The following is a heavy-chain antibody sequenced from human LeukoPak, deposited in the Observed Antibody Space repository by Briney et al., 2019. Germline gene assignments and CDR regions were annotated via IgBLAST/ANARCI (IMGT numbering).Heavy chain of an antibody. D-gene: IGHD3-10*01. V-gene: IGHV4-59*01. CDR3: ARVGTYYRSLDS. CDR1: GGSINDAS. J-gene: IGHJ4*02. Sequence: SETLSLTCTVSGGSINDASWNWIRKPPGQGLGWIGYIYHSGGTNYNPSLKGRVTISLGTSKNQFSLKLSSVAAADTAVYYCARVGTYYRSLDSWGQGTLVTVSS. CDR2: IYHSGGT.